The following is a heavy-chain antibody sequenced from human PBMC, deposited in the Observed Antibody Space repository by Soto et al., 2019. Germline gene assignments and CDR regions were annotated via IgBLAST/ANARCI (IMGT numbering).Heavy chain of an antibody. CDR2: ISYDGGSK. D-gene: IGHD3-3*01. Sequence: QVQLVESGGGVVQPGWSLRLSCAASGFTFSSYAMHWVRQAPGKGLEWVAVISYDGGSKTYADSVKGRFTISRDNSKNTLSLQMNSLKGEDTAVYYCARLSPSSGTSFNDAFDFWGQGTMVTVSS. J-gene: IGHJ3*01. V-gene: IGHV3-30-3*01. CDR3: ARLSPSSGTSFNDAFDF. CDR1: GFTFSSYA.